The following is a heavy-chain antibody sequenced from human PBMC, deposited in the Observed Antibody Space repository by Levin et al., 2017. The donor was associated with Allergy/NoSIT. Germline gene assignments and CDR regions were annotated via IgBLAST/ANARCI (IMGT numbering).Heavy chain of an antibody. CDR1: GFTFSSYG. D-gene: IGHD6-6*01. Sequence: SCAASGFTFSSYGMHWVRQAPGKGLEWVAVIWYDGSNKYYADSVKGRFTISRDNSKNTLYLQMNSLRAEDTAVYYCARDSSSSSGNDYWGQGTLVTVSS. CDR2: IWYDGSNK. J-gene: IGHJ4*02. V-gene: IGHV3-33*01. CDR3: ARDSSSSSGNDY.